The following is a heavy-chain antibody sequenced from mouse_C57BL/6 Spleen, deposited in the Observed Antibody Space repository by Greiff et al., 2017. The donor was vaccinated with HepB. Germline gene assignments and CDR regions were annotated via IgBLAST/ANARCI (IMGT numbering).Heavy chain of an antibody. V-gene: IGHV1-50*01. CDR1: GYTFTSYW. J-gene: IGHJ2*01. D-gene: IGHD2-2*01. CDR3: ARKRYGYDGY. CDR2: IDPSDSYT. Sequence: QVQLQQPGAELVKPGASVKLSCKASGYTFTSYWMQWVKQRPGQGLEWIGEIDPSDSYTNYNQKFKGKATLTVDTSSSTAYMQLSSLTSEDSAVYYCARKRYGYDGYWGQGTTLTVSS.